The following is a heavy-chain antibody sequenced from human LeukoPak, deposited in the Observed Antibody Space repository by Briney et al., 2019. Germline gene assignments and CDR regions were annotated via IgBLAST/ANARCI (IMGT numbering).Heavy chain of an antibody. CDR1: GGSFSGYY. CDR3: ASMPYYDFCSGYPFPREYFQH. V-gene: IGHV4-34*01. Sequence: PSETLSLTCAAYGGSFSGYYWSWIRQPPGKGLEWIGEINHSGSTNYNPSLKSRVTISVDTSKNQFSLKLSSVTAADTAVYYCASMPYYDFCSGYPFPREYFQHWGQGTLVTVSS. CDR2: INHSGST. J-gene: IGHJ1*01. D-gene: IGHD3-3*01.